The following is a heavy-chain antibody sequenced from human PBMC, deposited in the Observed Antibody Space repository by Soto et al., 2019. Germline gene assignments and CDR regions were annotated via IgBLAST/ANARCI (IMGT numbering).Heavy chain of an antibody. CDR1: EFTFSDSG. V-gene: IGHV3-33*08. CDR2: IWYDGSNK. Sequence: PGGSLRLSCAASEFTFSDSGMHWVRQAPGKGLEWVAVIWYDGSNKYYADSVKGRFTISRDNSKNTLYLQMNSLRAEDTAVYYCARGQMFPWGQGTLVTVSS. D-gene: IGHD3-10*02. J-gene: IGHJ5*02. CDR3: ARGQMFP.